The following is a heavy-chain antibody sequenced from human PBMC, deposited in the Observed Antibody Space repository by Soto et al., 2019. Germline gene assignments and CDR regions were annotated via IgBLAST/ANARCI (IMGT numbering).Heavy chain of an antibody. V-gene: IGHV2-5*02. Sequence: KSGPTLVNPTQTLTLTCTFSGFSLSTSGVGVGWIRQPPGKALEWLALIYWDDDKRYSPSLKSRLTITKDTSKNQVVLTMTNMDPVDTSTYYCAHSPNWNDPRWWAFDIWGQGTMVTVSS. D-gene: IGHD1-1*01. J-gene: IGHJ3*02. CDR3: AHSPNWNDPRWWAFDI. CDR2: IYWDDDK. CDR1: GFSLSTSGVG.